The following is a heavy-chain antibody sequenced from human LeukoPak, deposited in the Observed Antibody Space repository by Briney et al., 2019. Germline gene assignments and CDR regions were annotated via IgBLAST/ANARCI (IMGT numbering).Heavy chain of an antibody. V-gene: IGHV3-21*01. CDR1: GFTFSSYS. D-gene: IGHD3-10*01. CDR3: ARELGYGSGGR. J-gene: IGHJ4*02. CDR2: ISSSSYI. Sequence: GGSLRLSCAASGFTFSSYSMNWVRQAPGKGLEWVSSISSSSYIYYADSVKGRFTISRDNAKNSLYLQMNSLRAEDTAVYYCARELGYGSGGRWGQGTLVTVSS.